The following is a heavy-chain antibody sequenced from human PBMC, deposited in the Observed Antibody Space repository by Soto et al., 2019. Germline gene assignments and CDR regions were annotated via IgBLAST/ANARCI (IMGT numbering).Heavy chain of an antibody. D-gene: IGHD2-15*01. V-gene: IGHV1-18*01. Sequence: ASVKVSCKASGYKFTSYGISWVRQAPGQGLEWMGWISAYNGYTRHAQNLQGRVTMTTDTSTSTAYMELRSLRSDDTAVYYCARDWYCSGGSCYDCFDPWGQGTLVTVSS. CDR2: ISAYNGYT. CDR3: ARDWYCSGGSCYDCFDP. CDR1: GYKFTSYG. J-gene: IGHJ5*02.